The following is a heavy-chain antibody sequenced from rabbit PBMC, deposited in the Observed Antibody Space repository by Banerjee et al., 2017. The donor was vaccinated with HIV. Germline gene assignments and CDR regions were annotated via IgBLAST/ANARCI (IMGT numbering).Heavy chain of an antibody. J-gene: IGHJ4*01. CDR2: IYTGGSGST. CDR1: GFSFSNSYY. CDR3: ARGSATMTMVITGYYLSL. D-gene: IGHD2-1*01. Sequence: QSLEESGGGLVQPEGSLTLTCTASGFSFSNSYYMCWVRQTPGKGLEWIACIYTGGSGSTAYASWTKGRFTVSKTSSTTVTLQLNSLTAADTATYFCARGSATMTMVITGYYLSLWGPGTLVTVS. V-gene: IGHV1S40*01.